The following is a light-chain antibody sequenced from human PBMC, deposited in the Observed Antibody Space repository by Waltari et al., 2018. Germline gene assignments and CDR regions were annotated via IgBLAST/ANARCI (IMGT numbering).Light chain of an antibody. V-gene: IGKV1-6*01. J-gene: IGKJ4*01. Sequence: AIQMTQSPSSLSASVGDRITITCQASENIKTYLAWYQQKPGRAPRLLIFDASFLQSGVPSRFSGSGSGTDFTLTVDNLQSDDFATYYCQQHDTYPLTFGGGTRVE. CDR2: DAS. CDR3: QQHDTYPLT. CDR1: ENIKTY.